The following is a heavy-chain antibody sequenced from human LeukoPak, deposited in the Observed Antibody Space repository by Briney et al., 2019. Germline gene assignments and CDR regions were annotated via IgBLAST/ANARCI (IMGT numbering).Heavy chain of an antibody. Sequence: GGSLRLSCAASGFTFSSYTMNWVRQPPGKGLEWVSNIGTSSTTIYCADSVKGRFTISRDNAKNSLYLQMNSLRADDTAVYYCARFAAGGSYYYYMDVWGKGTTVTVSS. D-gene: IGHD6-25*01. CDR3: ARFAAGGSYYYYMDV. CDR2: IGTSSTTI. CDR1: GFTFSSYT. J-gene: IGHJ6*03. V-gene: IGHV3-48*01.